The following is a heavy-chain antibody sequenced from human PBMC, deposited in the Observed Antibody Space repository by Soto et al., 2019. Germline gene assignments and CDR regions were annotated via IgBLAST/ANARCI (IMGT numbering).Heavy chain of an antibody. Sequence: QVQLVQSGAEVKKPGASVKVSCKASGYTFTTYYMHWVRQAPGQGLEWMGVINPRGGSTSYAKKFQGRVTVTRDTSTSTLYMELSSLRSEDTAVYYCAREGDGYNLGPSGDFEYWGQGTMVTVSS. CDR3: AREGDGYNLGPSGDFEY. D-gene: IGHD5-12*01. CDR1: GYTFTTYY. CDR2: INPRGGST. V-gene: IGHV1-46*01. J-gene: IGHJ4*02.